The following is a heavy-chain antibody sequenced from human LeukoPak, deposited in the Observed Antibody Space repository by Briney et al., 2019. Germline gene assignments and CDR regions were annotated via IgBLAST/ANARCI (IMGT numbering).Heavy chain of an antibody. CDR3: ARAGDSYNWFDP. J-gene: IGHJ5*02. CDR2: INQSGGT. D-gene: IGHD2-21*01. V-gene: IGHV4-34*01. Sequence: SETLSHTCAVYGGSFSGRYWTWIRQPPGKGLEWIGDINQSGGTNYNPSLKSRLTISVDTSKNQFSLNLKSMTAADTALYYCARAGDSYNWFDPWGQGTLVTVSS. CDR1: GGSFSGRY.